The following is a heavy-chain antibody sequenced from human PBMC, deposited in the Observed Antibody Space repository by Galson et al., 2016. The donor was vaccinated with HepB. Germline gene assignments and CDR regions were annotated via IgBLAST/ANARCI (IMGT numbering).Heavy chain of an antibody. V-gene: IGHV3-7*04. CDR3: VRDIRYTGGGGYYRAFDI. CDR2: INQGGSEN. D-gene: IGHD2-8*02. J-gene: IGHJ3*02. CDR1: GFTFSSNW. Sequence: SLRLSCAASGFTFSSNWMNWVRQTPGKGLEWVANINQGGSENHYVDSVKGRFTISRDNAKNSLYLQMHSLRVEDTAGYYCVRDIRYTGGGGYYRAFDIWGQGTMVTVSS.